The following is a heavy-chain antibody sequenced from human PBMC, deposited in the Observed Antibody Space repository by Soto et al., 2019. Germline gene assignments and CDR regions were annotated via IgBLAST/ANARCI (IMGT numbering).Heavy chain of an antibody. Sequence: GGSLRLSCAASGLTFSDYYMSWIRQAPGKGLEWVSYISSSGSTIYYADSVKGRFTISRDNANNSLYLQMNSLRAEDTAVYYCGGSSARGALDIWGQGTMVTVSS. D-gene: IGHD1-26*01. CDR1: GLTFSDYY. V-gene: IGHV3-11*01. CDR2: ISSSGSTI. CDR3: GGSSARGALDI. J-gene: IGHJ3*02.